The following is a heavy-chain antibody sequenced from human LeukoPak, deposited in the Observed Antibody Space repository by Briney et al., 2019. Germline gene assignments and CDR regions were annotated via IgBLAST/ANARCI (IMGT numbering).Heavy chain of an antibody. J-gene: IGHJ4*02. CDR3: ARSYDILSHFDY. Sequence: SGPTLVNPTQPLTLTCTFSGFSLSTSGVGVGWIRQPPGRALEWLALIYWNDDKRYSPSLKSRLTITKNTSKNQVVLTMTSMDPVDTATYYCARSYDILSHFDYWGQGTLVTVSS. D-gene: IGHD3-9*01. CDR1: GFSLSTSGVG. V-gene: IGHV2-5*01. CDR2: IYWNDDK.